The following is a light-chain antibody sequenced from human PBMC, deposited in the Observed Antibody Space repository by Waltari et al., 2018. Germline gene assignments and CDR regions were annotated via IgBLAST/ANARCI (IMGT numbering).Light chain of an antibody. CDR3: QTWGTGIQV. CDR2: VNSDGSH. Sequence: LVLTQSPSASASLGASVKLTCSLPGEYSAYAIAWPQQQPLKGPRYLMTVNSDGSHKQGDGISERFSGSSSDVDRYLIISRLQSDDEADYFCQTWGTGIQVFGSGTKLTVL. CDR1: GEYSAYA. V-gene: IGLV4-69*01. J-gene: IGLJ3*02.